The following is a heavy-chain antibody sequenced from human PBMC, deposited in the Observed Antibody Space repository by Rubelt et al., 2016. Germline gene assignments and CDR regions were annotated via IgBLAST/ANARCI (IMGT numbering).Heavy chain of an antibody. CDR3: ARRLLWFGSN. Sequence: QVQLQQWGAGLLKPSETLSLTCAVYGGSFSGYYWSWIRQPPGKGLEWLGEINHSGSTNYNPVLKSRVTISVDTSKNQFSLKLSSVTAADTAVYYCARRLLWFGSNWGQGTLVTVSS. J-gene: IGHJ4*02. CDR1: GGSFSGYY. V-gene: IGHV4-34*01. D-gene: IGHD3-10*01. CDR2: INHSGST.